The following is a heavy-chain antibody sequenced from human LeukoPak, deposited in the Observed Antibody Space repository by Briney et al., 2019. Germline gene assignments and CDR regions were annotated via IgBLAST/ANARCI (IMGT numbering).Heavy chain of an antibody. Sequence: GGSLRLSCVASGFTFRSYAMHWVRQAPGKGLEWMALLSYDGSNTFHADSVKGRFSISRDNSKNTLYLQLNSLRAEDTSVYYCARDSTYWYDSGSSGPHYFDYWGQGTLVTVSS. J-gene: IGHJ4*02. V-gene: IGHV3-30*04. CDR2: LSYDGSNT. D-gene: IGHD3-10*01. CDR1: GFTFRSYA. CDR3: ARDSTYWYDSGSSGPHYFDY.